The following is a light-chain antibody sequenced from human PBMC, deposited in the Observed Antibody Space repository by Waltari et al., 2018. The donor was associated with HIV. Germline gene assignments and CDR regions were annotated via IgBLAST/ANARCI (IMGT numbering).Light chain of an antibody. J-gene: IGKJ1*01. V-gene: IGKV3-15*01. CDR2: EAS. CDR3: QEDNDWPIWT. Sequence: TQSPATLSVSPGERVTLSCRASQRVYNRLSWYQQKPGQAPRLLIYEASTRDTGGPVRFSGSGVGTECTLTISSRQSEDVAIDYCQEDNDWPIWTFGQGTKVE. CDR1: QRVYNR.